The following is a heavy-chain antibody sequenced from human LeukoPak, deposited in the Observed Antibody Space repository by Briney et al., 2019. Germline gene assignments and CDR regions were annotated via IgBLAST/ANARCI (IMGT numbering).Heavy chain of an antibody. V-gene: IGHV3-23*01. CDR2: ISNNGA. Sequence: GGSLRLSCAPSQFNFNKFGMTWVRQAPGRGLEWVSSISNNGAQYADSVQGRFAISRDNSKNTLYLQMNSLRAEDTAVYFCAKDPNGDYIGTFDIWGQGTMVTVSS. J-gene: IGHJ3*02. CDR3: AKDPNGDYIGTFDI. D-gene: IGHD4-17*01. CDR1: QFNFNKFG.